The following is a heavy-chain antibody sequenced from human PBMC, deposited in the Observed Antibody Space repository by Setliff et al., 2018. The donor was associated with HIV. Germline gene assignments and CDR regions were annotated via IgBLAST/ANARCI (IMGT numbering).Heavy chain of an antibody. Sequence: LRLSCAASGFIFSTFPMHWVRQAPGKGLEWVAVMSGDANSQYYADSVRGRFTISRDNSKNTVYLQTNSLTTEDTAVYYCARDRNCGNGCYSSADHWGLGTLVTVSS. CDR1: GFIFSTFP. CDR3: ARDRNCGNGCYSSADH. V-gene: IGHV3-30*01. D-gene: IGHD2-21*01. CDR2: MSGDANSQ. J-gene: IGHJ4*02.